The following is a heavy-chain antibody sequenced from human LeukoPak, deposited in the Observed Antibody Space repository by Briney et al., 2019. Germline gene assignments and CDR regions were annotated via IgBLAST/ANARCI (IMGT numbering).Heavy chain of an antibody. CDR1: GFTFSSYA. Sequence: GGSLRLSCAASGFTFSSYAMRWVRQAPGKGLEWVAVISYDGSNKYYADSVKGRFTISRDNSKNTLYLQMNSLRAEDTAVYYCARVGGSGSYYNYWGQGTLVTVSS. D-gene: IGHD3-10*01. V-gene: IGHV3-30*04. CDR2: ISYDGSNK. CDR3: ARVGGSGSYYNY. J-gene: IGHJ4*02.